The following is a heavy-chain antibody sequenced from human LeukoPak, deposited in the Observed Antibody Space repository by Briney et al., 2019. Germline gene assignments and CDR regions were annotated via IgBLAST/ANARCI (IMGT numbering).Heavy chain of an antibody. V-gene: IGHV3-21*01. J-gene: IGHJ4*02. CDR2: IRATTIYT. CDR3: PRTRLGRDAYNSFDF. D-gene: IGHD5-24*01. CDR1: GFTFSNYD. Sequence: GGSLRLSCTASGFTFSNYDMTWVRQAPGKGLKWVSSIRATTIYTFSADSVRGRFTISRDNVENSLYLQMNNLRGEDTGVYFCPRTRLGRDAYNSFDFWGPGTLVSVSS.